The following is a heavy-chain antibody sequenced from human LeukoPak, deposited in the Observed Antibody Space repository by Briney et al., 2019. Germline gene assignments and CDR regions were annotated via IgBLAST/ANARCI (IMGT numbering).Heavy chain of an antibody. D-gene: IGHD6-6*01. Sequence: GGSLRLSCAASGFTFSSYGMSWVRQAPGKGLEWVSAIVGSGDSTYYADSVKGRFTISRDNSKNTLYLQMNSLSAEDTAVYYCAKGYSSSSTYYYFYMDVWGKGTTVTVSS. V-gene: IGHV3-23*01. J-gene: IGHJ6*03. CDR3: AKGYSSSSTYYYFYMDV. CDR2: IVGSGDST. CDR1: GFTFSSYG.